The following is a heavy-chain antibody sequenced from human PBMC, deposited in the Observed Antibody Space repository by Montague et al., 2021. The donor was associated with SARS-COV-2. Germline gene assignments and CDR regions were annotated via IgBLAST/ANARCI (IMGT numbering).Heavy chain of an antibody. V-gene: IGHV4-34*01. J-gene: IGHJ6*02. D-gene: IGHD4-17*01. CDR2: INHSGST. CDR1: GGSFSGYY. CDR3: ARSTVTNSPFGFSNKLRSRYNGMDV. Sequence: DSHSLVHAVYGGSFSGYYLNWIRQPPGKGLEWIGEINHSGSTNYNPSLKSRVTIAVDTSKNQVSLKLTSVTAADTAVFYCARSTVTNSPFGFSNKLRSRYNGMDVWGQGTTVTVSS.